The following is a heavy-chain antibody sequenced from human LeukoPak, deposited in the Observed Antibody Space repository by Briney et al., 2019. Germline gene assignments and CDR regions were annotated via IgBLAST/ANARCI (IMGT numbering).Heavy chain of an antibody. CDR1: GFTFSSYS. CDR2: ISSSSSYI. Sequence: GGSLRLSCAASGFTFSSYSMNWVRQAPGKGLEWVSSISSSSSYIYYADSVKGRFTISRDNAKNSLYLQMNSLRAEDTAVYYCARDMGRLRFLEWLGLYYFDYWGQGALVTVSS. CDR3: ARDMGRLRFLEWLGLYYFDY. J-gene: IGHJ4*02. D-gene: IGHD3-3*01. V-gene: IGHV3-21*01.